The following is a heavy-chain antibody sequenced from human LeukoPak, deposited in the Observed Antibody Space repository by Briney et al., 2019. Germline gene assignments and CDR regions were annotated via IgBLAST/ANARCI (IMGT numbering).Heavy chain of an antibody. Sequence: GGSLRLSCAASGFTFSSYSMNWVRQAPGKGLEGVSYISSSSSTIYYADSVKGRFTISRDNAKNSLYLQMNSLRAEDTAVYYCSRDLDYSDTSGSWFDAYDIWGQGTMVTVSS. CDR1: GFTFSSYS. D-gene: IGHD3-22*01. V-gene: IGHV3-48*04. CDR2: ISSSSSTI. CDR3: SRDLDYSDTSGSWFDAYDI. J-gene: IGHJ3*02.